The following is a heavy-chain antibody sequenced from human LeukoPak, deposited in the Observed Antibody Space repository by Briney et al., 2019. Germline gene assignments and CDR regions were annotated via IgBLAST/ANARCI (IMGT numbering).Heavy chain of an antibody. Sequence: SETLSLTCAVYGGSFSGYYWSWIRQPLGKGLEWIGEINHSGSTNYNPSLKSRVTISVDTSKNQFSLKLSSVTAADTAVYYCARGLTYYYMDVWGKGTTVTVSS. J-gene: IGHJ6*03. CDR2: INHSGST. V-gene: IGHV4-34*01. CDR1: GGSFSGYY. CDR3: ARGLTYYYMDV.